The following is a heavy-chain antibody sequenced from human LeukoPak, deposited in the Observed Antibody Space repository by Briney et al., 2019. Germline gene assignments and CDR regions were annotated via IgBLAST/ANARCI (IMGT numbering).Heavy chain of an antibody. V-gene: IGHV4-59*01. Sequence: PSETLSLTCTVSGGSFSSYYWSWIRQPPGKGLEWIGYVYYSGSTNYNPSLKSRVTISVDTSKNQFSLNLSSVTAADTAVYYCARVQDTSGYCYNFDYWGQGTLVTVSS. D-gene: IGHD3-22*01. CDR3: ARVQDTSGYCYNFDY. CDR2: VYYSGST. CDR1: GGSFSSYY. J-gene: IGHJ4*02.